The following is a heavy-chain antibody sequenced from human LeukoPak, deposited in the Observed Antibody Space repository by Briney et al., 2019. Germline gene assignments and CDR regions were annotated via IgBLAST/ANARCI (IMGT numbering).Heavy chain of an antibody. CDR2: IIPIFGTA. V-gene: IGHV1-69*05. CDR1: GGTFSSYA. D-gene: IGHD3-22*01. J-gene: IGHJ5*02. CDR3: VIRGDYYDSSGNWFDP. Sequence: GASVKVSCKASGGTFSSYAISWVRQAPGQGLEWMGGIIPIFGTANYAQKFQGRVTITTDGSTSTAYMELSSLRSEDTAVYYCVIRGDYYDSSGNWFDPWGQGTLVTVSS.